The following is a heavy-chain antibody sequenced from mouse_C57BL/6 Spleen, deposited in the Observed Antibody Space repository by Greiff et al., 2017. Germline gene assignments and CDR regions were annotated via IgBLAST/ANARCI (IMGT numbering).Heavy chain of an antibody. CDR2: INPGSGGT. CDR1: GYAFTNYL. J-gene: IGHJ4*01. D-gene: IGHD1-1*01. V-gene: IGHV1-54*01. CDR3: ARGHYGSRGAMDY. Sequence: VQLKESGAELVRPGTSVKVSCKASGYAFTNYLIEWVKQRPGQGLEWIGVINPGSGGTNYNEKFKGKATLTADKSSSTAYMQLSSLTSEDSAVYFCARGHYGSRGAMDYWGQGTSVTVSS.